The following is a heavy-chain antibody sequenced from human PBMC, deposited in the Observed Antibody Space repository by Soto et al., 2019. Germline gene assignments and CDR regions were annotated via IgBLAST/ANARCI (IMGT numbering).Heavy chain of an antibody. CDR1: GFTLSSYA. V-gene: IGHV3-23*01. CDR2: ISGSGGST. D-gene: IGHD2-2*01. Sequence: EVQLLESGGGLVQPGGSLRLSCAASGFTLSSYAMSWVRQAPGKGLEWVSAISGSGGSTYYADSVKGRFTISRDNSKNTLYLQLNILRADDTAVYYCAKPVVVPAVVRPDYWGQGTLVTVSS. CDR3: AKPVVVPAVVRPDY. J-gene: IGHJ4*02.